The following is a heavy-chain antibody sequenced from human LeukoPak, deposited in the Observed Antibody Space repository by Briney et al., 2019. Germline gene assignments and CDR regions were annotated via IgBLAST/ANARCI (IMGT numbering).Heavy chain of an antibody. CDR3: ARTNYYDSSGYRYYYYYYYMDV. J-gene: IGHJ6*03. D-gene: IGHD3-22*01. CDR1: GGSISSHY. CDR2: IYYSGST. Sequence: SETLSLTCTVSGGSISSHYWSWIRQPPGKGLEWIGYIYYSGSTNYNPSLKSRVTISVDTSKNQFSLKLSSVTAADTAVYYCARTNYYDSSGYRYYYYYYYMDVWGKGTTVTVSS. V-gene: IGHV4-59*11.